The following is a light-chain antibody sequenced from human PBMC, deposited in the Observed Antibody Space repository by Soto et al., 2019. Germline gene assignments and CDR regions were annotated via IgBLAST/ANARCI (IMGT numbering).Light chain of an antibody. CDR3: QQRSNWPPIT. CDR2: DAS. V-gene: IGKV3-11*01. J-gene: IGKJ5*01. Sequence: EIVMPQSPATLSVSPGERATLSCRASQSLSSYLAWYPQKPGQAPRLLIYDASNRATGIPARFSGSGSGTDFTLTIRSLEPEDFAVYYCQQRSNWPPITFGQGTRLE. CDR1: QSLSSY.